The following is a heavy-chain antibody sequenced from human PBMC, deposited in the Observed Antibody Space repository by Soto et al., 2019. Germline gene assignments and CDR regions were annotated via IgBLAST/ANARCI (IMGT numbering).Heavy chain of an antibody. CDR3: ARVIGGWYYFDY. J-gene: IGHJ4*02. CDR1: GYTFTSYA. CDR2: INAGNGNT. Sequence: QVQLVQSGAEVKKPGASVKVSCKASGYTFTSYAMHWVRQAPGQRLEWMGWINAGNGNTKYSQKFQGRVTITRDTSASTAYMELSSLRSEDTAVYYCARVIGGWYYFDYWGQGTLVIVSS. D-gene: IGHD6-19*01. V-gene: IGHV1-3*01.